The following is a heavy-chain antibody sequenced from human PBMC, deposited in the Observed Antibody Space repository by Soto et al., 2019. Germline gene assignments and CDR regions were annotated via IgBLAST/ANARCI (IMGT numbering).Heavy chain of an antibody. CDR1: GGSISSYY. D-gene: IGHD3-10*01. CDR3: ARDRGGIWFGELLDYYYGMDV. J-gene: IGHJ6*02. V-gene: IGHV4-59*01. Sequence: SETLSLTCAVSGGSISSYYWSWIRQPPGKGLEWIGYISYSGSTNYNPSLKSRVTISVDTSKNQFSLKLSSVTAADTAVYYCARDRGGIWFGELLDYYYGMDVWGQGTTVTVSS. CDR2: ISYSGST.